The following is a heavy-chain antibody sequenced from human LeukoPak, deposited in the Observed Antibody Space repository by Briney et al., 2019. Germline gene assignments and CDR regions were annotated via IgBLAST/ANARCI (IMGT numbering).Heavy chain of an antibody. CDR3: ARSDGYVWGSYPMYYFDY. V-gene: IGHV3-48*01. CDR1: GFTFSSYS. J-gene: IGHJ4*02. Sequence: KAGGSLRLSCAASGFTFSSYSMNWVRQAPGKGLEWVSYISSSSSTIYYADSVKGRFTISRDNAKNSLYLQMNSLRAEDTAVYYCARSDGYVWGSYPMYYFDYWGQGTLVTVSS. D-gene: IGHD3-16*02. CDR2: ISSSSSTI.